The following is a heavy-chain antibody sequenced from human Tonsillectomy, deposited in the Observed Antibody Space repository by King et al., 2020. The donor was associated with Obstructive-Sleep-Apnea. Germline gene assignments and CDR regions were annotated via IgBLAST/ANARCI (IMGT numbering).Heavy chain of an antibody. Sequence: EVQLVESGGGLVKPGGSLRLSCAASGFIFSAYDMKWVRRAPGKGLEWVSSSTTIILYIYYADSGKGRLYTPRDNANNLVYLQMSSLRAEDTAMYYCTSALGSRALRDNWFDLWGQGTLVTVSS. CDR3: TSALGSRALRDNWFDL. V-gene: IGHV3-21*01. CDR1: GFIFSAYD. D-gene: IGHD3-10*01. CDR2: STTIILYI. J-gene: IGHJ5*02.